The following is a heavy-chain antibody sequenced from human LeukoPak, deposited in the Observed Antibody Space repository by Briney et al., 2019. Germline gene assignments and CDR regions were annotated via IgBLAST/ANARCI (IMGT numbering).Heavy chain of an antibody. V-gene: IGHV4-30-2*01. CDR2: SYHGGST. J-gene: IGHJ5*02. Sequence: PSQTLSLTCDVSGDSMSSSRFSWSWLRQPPGKGLEWIGYSYHGGSTHYNPSLQSRVTISVDRSKKQFSLNLHSVTAADTAVYYCARRVVDVTRWFDPWGQGTLVTVSS. CDR3: ARRVVDVTRWFDP. D-gene: IGHD2-15*01. CDR1: GDSMSSSRFS.